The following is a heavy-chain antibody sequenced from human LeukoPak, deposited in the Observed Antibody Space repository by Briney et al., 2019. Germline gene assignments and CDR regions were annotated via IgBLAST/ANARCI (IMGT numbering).Heavy chain of an antibody. CDR2: IKQDGSEK. CDR3: AGPRPTTGDAFDI. Sequence: GGSLRLSCAASGFTFSSYWMSWVRQAPGNGLEWVANIKQDGSEKYYVDSVKGRFTISRDNAKNSLYLQMNSLRAEDTAVYYCAGPRPTTGDAFDIWGQGTMVTVSS. CDR1: GFTFSSYW. J-gene: IGHJ3*02. D-gene: IGHD1-14*01. V-gene: IGHV3-7*01.